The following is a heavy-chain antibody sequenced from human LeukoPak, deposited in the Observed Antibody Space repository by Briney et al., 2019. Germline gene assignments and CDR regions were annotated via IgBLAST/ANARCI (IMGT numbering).Heavy chain of an antibody. J-gene: IGHJ4*02. D-gene: IGHD3-22*01. V-gene: IGHV4-34*01. CDR3: AMEYDSSGYAFDY. Sequence: SETLSLTCAVYGGSFSGYYWSWIRQPPGKGLEWIGEINHSGSTNYNPSLKSRVTISVDTSKNQFSLKPSSVTAADTAVYYCAMEYDSSGYAFDYWGQGTLVTVSS. CDR1: GGSFSGYY. CDR2: INHSGST.